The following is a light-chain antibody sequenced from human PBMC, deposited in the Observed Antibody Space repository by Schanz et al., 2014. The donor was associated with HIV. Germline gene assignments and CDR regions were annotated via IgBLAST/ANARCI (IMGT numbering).Light chain of an antibody. Sequence: EIVMTQSPATLSVSPGEGATLSCRASQSVSSNLAWYQQKPGQAPRLLIYGASSRATGIPARFSGRKSGTEFTLTISSLQSEDFAVYYCQQYNKWPFTFGPGTKVDSK. V-gene: IGKV3-15*01. CDR2: GAS. CDR3: QQYNKWPFT. CDR1: QSVSSN. J-gene: IGKJ3*01.